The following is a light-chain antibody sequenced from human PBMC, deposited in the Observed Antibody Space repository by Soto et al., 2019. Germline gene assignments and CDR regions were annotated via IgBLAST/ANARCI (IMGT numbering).Light chain of an antibody. CDR1: QTVSITY. J-gene: IGKJ5*01. CDR3: QQLHDYPIT. V-gene: IGKV3D-20*02. CDR2: DAS. Sequence: VLTDSPGTLSLSPGESATLSFRASQTVSITYLTWYQQKPGQAPRLLIYDASNRATGIPARFSGSGSGTDFTLTISSLQPEDFATYYCQQLHDYPITFGQGTRLEIK.